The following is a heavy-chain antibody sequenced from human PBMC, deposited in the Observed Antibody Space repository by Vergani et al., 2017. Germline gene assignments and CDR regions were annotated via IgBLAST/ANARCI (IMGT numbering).Heavy chain of an antibody. D-gene: IGHD6-13*01. CDR2: IYHSGST. CDR3: ASRGSSSWYYFDY. V-gene: IGHV4-4*02. J-gene: IGHJ4*02. CDR1: GGSISSSNW. Sequence: QLQLQESGSGLVKPSGTLSLTCAVSGGSISSSNWWSWVRQPPGKGLEWIGEIYHSGSTNYNPSLKSRVTISVDKSKNQFSLKLSSVTAADTAVYYCASRGSSSWYYFDYWGQGTLVTVSS.